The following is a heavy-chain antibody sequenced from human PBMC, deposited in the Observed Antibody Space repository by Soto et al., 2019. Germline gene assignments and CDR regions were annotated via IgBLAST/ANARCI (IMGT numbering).Heavy chain of an antibody. J-gene: IGHJ4*02. Sequence: PSQTLSLTCAISGYSVSDNSAAWNWIRQSPSRGLEWLGRTYYRSRWYNDYAVSVKSRITVTPDTSKNQFSLHLNSVTPEDTAVYYFAREFPYYVSSDSYLDYWGQGALVTVSS. CDR3: AREFPYYVSSDSYLDY. CDR1: GYSVSDNSAA. V-gene: IGHV6-1*01. D-gene: IGHD3-16*01. CDR2: TYYRSRWYN.